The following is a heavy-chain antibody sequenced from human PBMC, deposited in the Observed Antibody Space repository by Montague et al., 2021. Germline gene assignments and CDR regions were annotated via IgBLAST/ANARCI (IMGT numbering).Heavy chain of an antibody. CDR1: GGSVNASD. CDR3: GRDYWGSIDY. V-gene: IGHV4-59*02. Sequence: SETLSLTCGVYGGSVNASDWSLIRQPPGKGLEWIAYMRPGESYNYKPAFKSRLAISVDRSRNQFSLELSFVTAADTAIYFCGRDYWGSIDYWGHRILVTVAS. D-gene: IGHD7-27*01. CDR2: MRPGESY. J-gene: IGHJ4*01.